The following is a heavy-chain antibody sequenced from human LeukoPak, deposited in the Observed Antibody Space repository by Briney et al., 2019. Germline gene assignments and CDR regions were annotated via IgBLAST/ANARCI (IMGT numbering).Heavy chain of an antibody. CDR3: ATARNFRFEY. Sequence: GGSLRLSCPVSGITFSGYWVHWVRQAPGKGLVWVSRISSDWTTTTYADSVKGRFTVSRDYAKNTLFLQMNNLRTEDTALYFCATARNFRFEYWGQGSLVIVSA. V-gene: IGHV3-74*01. CDR1: GITFSGYW. D-gene: IGHD1-7*01. CDR2: ISSDWTTT. J-gene: IGHJ4*02.